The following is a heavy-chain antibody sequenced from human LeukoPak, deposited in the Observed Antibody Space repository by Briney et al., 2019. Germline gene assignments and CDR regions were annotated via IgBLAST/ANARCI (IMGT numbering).Heavy chain of an antibody. V-gene: IGHV4-39*01. D-gene: IGHD5-24*01. CDR3: ARIWLRAFDI. Sequence: PSETLSLTCTVSGGSISSSSYYWGWIRQPPGKGLERIGSIYYSGSTYYNPSLKSRVTISVDTSKNQFSLKLSSVTAADTAVYYCARIWLRAFDIWGQGTMVTVSS. CDR2: IYYSGST. J-gene: IGHJ3*02. CDR1: GGSISSSSYY.